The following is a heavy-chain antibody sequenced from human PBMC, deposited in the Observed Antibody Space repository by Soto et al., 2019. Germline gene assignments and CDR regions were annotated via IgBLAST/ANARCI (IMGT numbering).Heavy chain of an antibody. Sequence: GGSLRLSCAASGFTFSGSAMHWVRQASGKGLEWVGRIRSKANSYATAYAASVKGRFTISRDDSKNTAYLQMNSLKTEDTAVYYCKLDGSNYDAFDIWGQGTMVTVSS. V-gene: IGHV3-73*01. CDR3: KLDGSNYDAFDI. D-gene: IGHD4-4*01. J-gene: IGHJ3*02. CDR2: IRSKANSYAT. CDR1: GFTFSGSA.